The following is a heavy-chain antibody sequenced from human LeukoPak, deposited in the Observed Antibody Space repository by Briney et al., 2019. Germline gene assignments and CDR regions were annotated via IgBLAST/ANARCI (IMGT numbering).Heavy chain of an antibody. J-gene: IGHJ3*02. CDR2: IYSGGST. CDR1: GFTVSSNY. CDR3: ARDPGGPHTVKWDAFDI. D-gene: IGHD2-2*02. Sequence: GGSLRLSCAASGFTVSSNYVSWVRQAPGKGLEWVSVIYSGGSTYYADSVKGRFTISRDNSKNTLYLQMNSLRAEDTAVYYCARDPGGPHTVKWDAFDIWGQGTMVTVSS. V-gene: IGHV3-53*01.